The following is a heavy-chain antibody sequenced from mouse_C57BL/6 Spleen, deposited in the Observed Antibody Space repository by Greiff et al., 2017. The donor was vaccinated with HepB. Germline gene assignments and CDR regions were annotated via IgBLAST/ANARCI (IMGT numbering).Heavy chain of an antibody. V-gene: IGHV1-18*01. Sequence: EVQLQQSGPELVKPGASVKIPCKASGYTFTDYNMDWVKQSHGKSLEWIGDINPNNGGTIYNQKFKGKATLTVGKSSSRAYMELRSLTSEDTAVYYCARSLYGYFRSFDIGGTGTTVTVSS. D-gene: IGHD2-2*01. J-gene: IGHJ1*03. CDR1: GYTFTDYN. CDR3: ARSLYGYFRSFDI. CDR2: INPNNGGT.